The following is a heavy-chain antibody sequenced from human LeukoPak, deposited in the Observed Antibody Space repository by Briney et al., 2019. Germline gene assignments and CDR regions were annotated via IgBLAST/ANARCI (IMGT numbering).Heavy chain of an antibody. CDR1: GFTLSDYY. CDR2: VSNGGSSSI. J-gene: IGHJ4*02. Sequence: GGSLRLSCAAPGFTLSDYYMTWIRQAPGKGLEWVSYVSNGGSSSILYADSVKGRFTVFRDYAKNSLYLQMNSLRADDTGVYYCARDKSNKGHNCWGQGTLGTVSS. CDR3: ARDKSNKGHNC. V-gene: IGHV3-11*01.